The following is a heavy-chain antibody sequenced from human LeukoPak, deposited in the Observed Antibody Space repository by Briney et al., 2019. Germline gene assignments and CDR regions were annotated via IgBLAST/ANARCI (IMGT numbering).Heavy chain of an antibody. D-gene: IGHD3-22*01. CDR3: ARLITIINDAFDI. CDR1: GYSFTDYY. J-gene: IGHJ3*02. V-gene: IGHV1-2*02. CDR2: INTKSGGA. Sequence: GASVKVSCKASGYSFTDYYIHWVRQAPGQGLEWMGWINTKSGGAHYAQKFQGRVTMSREASISTAFLDLSRLTSDDTAVHFCARLITIINDAFDIWGQGTLFTVSS.